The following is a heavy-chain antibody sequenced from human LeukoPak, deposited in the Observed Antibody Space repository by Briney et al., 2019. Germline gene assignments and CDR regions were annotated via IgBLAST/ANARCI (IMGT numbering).Heavy chain of an antibody. V-gene: IGHV3-53*01. CDR2: IYSGGTT. CDR3: ARYHSGWYYSDY. Sequence: GGSLRLSCAASRFIVSSNYMSWVRQAPGKGLEWVSVIYSGGTTYYADSVKGRFTISRDNSKNTLYLQMNSLRAEDTAVYYCARYHSGWYYSDYWGQGTLVTVSS. D-gene: IGHD6-19*01. CDR1: RFIVSSNY. J-gene: IGHJ4*02.